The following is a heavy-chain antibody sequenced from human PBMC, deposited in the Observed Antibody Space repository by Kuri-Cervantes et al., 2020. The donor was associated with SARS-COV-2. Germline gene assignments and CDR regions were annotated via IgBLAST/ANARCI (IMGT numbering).Heavy chain of an antibody. V-gene: IGHV1-18*01. D-gene: IGHD3-10*01. J-gene: IGHJ4*02. Sequence: ASVKVSXKASGXTXTSYGISWVRQAPGQGLEWMXWISAYNGNTNYAQKLQGRVTMTTDTSTSTAYMXLRSLRSDDTAVYYCARXXAPTILWFXXVPPSGDYWGQGTLVTVSS. CDR1: GXTXTSYG. CDR2: ISAYNGNT. CDR3: ARXXAPTILWFXXVPPSGDY.